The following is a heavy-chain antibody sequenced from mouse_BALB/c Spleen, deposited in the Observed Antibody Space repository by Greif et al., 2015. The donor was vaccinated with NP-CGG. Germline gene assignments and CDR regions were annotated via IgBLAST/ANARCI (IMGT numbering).Heavy chain of an antibody. D-gene: IGHD2-1*01. Sequence: DVKLVESGGGLVKPGGSLKISCAASGFTLSDYYMYWVRQTPEKRLEWVATISDGGSYTYYPDSVKGRFTISRDNAKNNLFLKMNSLKAEDTAIYYCARNGNSCYFDVWGPGTTLTVSS. J-gene: IGHJ1*01. CDR3: ARNGNSCYFDV. CDR1: GFTLSDYY. CDR2: ISDGGSYT. V-gene: IGHV5-4*02.